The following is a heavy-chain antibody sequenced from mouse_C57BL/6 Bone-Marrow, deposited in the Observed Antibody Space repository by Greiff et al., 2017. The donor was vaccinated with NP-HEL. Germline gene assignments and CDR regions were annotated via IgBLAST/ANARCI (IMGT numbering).Heavy chain of an antibody. V-gene: IGHV1-82*01. CDR2: IYPGDGDT. CDR3: ATYGNYGYFDN. D-gene: IGHD2-1*01. Sequence: QVQLKESGPELVKPGASVKISCKASGYAFSSSWMNWVKQRPGKGLEWIGRIYPGDGDTNYNGKFKGKATLTAVKSSSTAYLHLSSLTSEDSAVDVCATYGNYGYFDNWGQGTTLTVSA. J-gene: IGHJ2*01. CDR1: GYAFSSSW.